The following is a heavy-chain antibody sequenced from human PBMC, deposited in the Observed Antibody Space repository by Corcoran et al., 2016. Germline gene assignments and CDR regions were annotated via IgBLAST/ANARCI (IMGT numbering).Heavy chain of an antibody. CDR3: ARDKGWYLDY. J-gene: IGHJ4*02. D-gene: IGHD6-19*01. CDR2: IYSDGSNE. Sequence: QVQLVESGGGVVQPGRSLRLSCAASGFTFSNYGMHWVRQAPGTGLEWVAIIYSDGSNEHYADSVKGRFTISRDNSKNTVSLQMNSLRAEDTAVYYCARDKGWYLDYWGQGTLVTVSS. CDR1: GFTFSNYG. V-gene: IGHV3-33*01.